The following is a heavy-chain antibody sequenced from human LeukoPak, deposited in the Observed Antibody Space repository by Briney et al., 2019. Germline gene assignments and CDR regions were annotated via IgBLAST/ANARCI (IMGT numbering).Heavy chain of an antibody. J-gene: IGHJ4*02. CDR1: GYSISSGYH. CDR3: ARVIWVFDY. CDR2: VYRSGST. V-gene: IGHV4-38-2*01. D-gene: IGHD2/OR15-2a*01. Sequence: SETLSLTCVVYGYSISSGYHWGWIRQPPGKGVEGIGNVYRSGSTYYGPSLKRRVTISVDTSKNQLSLKVRSVTAADTALYYCARVIWVFDYWGQGILVTVSS.